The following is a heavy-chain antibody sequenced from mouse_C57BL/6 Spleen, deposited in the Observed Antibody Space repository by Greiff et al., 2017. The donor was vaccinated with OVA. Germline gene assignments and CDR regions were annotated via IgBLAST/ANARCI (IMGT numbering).Heavy chain of an antibody. J-gene: IGHJ2*01. Sequence: VQLQQPGAELVRPGSSVKLSCKASGYTFTSYWMHWVKQRPIQGLEWIGNIDPSDSETHYNQKFKDKATLTVDKSSSTAYMQLSSLTSEDSAVYYCARGVYGSYYFDYWGQGTTLTVSS. V-gene: IGHV1-52*01. CDR2: IDPSDSET. CDR3: ARGVYGSYYFDY. CDR1: GYTFTSYW. D-gene: IGHD1-1*01.